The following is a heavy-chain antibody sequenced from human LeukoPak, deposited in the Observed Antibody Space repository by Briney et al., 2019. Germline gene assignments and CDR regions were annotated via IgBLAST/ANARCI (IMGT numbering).Heavy chain of an antibody. CDR1: GGSISSYY. J-gene: IGHJ4*02. V-gene: IGHV4-59*01. Sequence: PSETLSLTCTVSGGSISSYYWSWIRQPPGKGLEWIGYIYYSGSTNYNPSLKSRVTIPVDTSKNQFSLKLSSVTAADTAVYYCARVVRRGYSGYDYFDYWGQGTLVTVSS. CDR2: IYYSGST. D-gene: IGHD5-12*01. CDR3: ARVVRRGYSGYDYFDY.